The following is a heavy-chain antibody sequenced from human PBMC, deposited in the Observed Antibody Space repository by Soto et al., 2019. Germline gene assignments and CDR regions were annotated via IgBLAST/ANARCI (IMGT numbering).Heavy chain of an antibody. CDR3: ARYPPLRGVNYFDIDV. Sequence: QVQLVQSGAEVKKPGASVKLSCKASGYTFTSYFMQWVRQAPGQGLEWMGIISPRDGSTTYAQKFQGRFTLRRDTSTSTVYMELSSLRSEDAAVYYCARYPPLRGVNYFDIDVWGQGTTVTVSS. D-gene: IGHD3-10*01. V-gene: IGHV1-46*01. J-gene: IGHJ6*02. CDR2: ISPRDGST. CDR1: GYTFTSYF.